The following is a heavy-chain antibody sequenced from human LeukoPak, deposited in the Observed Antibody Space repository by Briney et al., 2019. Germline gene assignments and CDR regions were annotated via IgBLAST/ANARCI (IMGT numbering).Heavy chain of an antibody. CDR1: GYSFTGYW. Sequence: GESLKISCKGSGYSFTGYWIGWVRQMPGKGLEWMGIIYPGDSDTRYSPSFQGQVTISADKSISTAYLQWSSLKASDTAMYYCARLSTGGYSSSWTEVPFDYWGQGTLVTVSS. V-gene: IGHV5-51*01. D-gene: IGHD6-13*01. J-gene: IGHJ4*02. CDR3: ARLSTGGYSSSWTEVPFDY. CDR2: IYPGDSDT.